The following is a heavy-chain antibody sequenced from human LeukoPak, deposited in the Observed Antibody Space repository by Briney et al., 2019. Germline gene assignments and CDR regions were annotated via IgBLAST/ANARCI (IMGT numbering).Heavy chain of an antibody. CDR1: GFTFSSYE. Sequence: GGSLRLSCAASGFTFSSYEMNWVRQAPGKGLEWVSYISSSGSTIYYADSVKGRFTISRDNAKNSLYLQMNSLRAEDTAVYYCARDSLGYYGSGSYSDYWGQGTLVTVSS. D-gene: IGHD3-10*01. CDR3: ARDSLGYYGSGSYSDY. V-gene: IGHV3-48*03. CDR2: ISSSGSTI. J-gene: IGHJ4*02.